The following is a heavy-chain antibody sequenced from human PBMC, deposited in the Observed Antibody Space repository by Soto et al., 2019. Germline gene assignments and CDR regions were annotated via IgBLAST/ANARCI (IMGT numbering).Heavy chain of an antibody. CDR1: GYTFTNYY. Sequence: ASVKVSCKASGYTFTNYYMHWVRQAPGQGLEWMGIIYPSGGSTRNAQKFQGRVTMTRDTSTSTVYMELSSLRSEDTAVCYCARDFSGPMDYWGRGTLVTVSS. V-gene: IGHV1-46*01. J-gene: IGHJ4*02. CDR3: ARDFSGPMDY. D-gene: IGHD3-10*01. CDR2: IYPSGGST.